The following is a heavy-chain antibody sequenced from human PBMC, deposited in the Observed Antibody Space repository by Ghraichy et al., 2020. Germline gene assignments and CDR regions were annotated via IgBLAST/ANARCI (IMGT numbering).Heavy chain of an antibody. D-gene: IGHD2-21*01. Sequence: SETLSLTCAVYGGSFSGYQWSWIRQPPGKGLEWIGEINHSGSTNYNPYLKSRVTMSVDTSKNQVSLKLNSVTAADTAVYYCARAEFLAYCGSVCFFQYWGHGTLVTVSS. V-gene: IGHV4-34*01. CDR3: ARAEFLAYCGSVCFFQY. CDR2: INHSGST. CDR1: GGSFSGYQ. J-gene: IGHJ4*03.